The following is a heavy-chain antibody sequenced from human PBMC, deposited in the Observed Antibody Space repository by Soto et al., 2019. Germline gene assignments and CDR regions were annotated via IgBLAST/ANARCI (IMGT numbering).Heavy chain of an antibody. Sequence: PSETLSLTCTVSGDSMSTYYWSWIRQPPGKGLEWVGYIYYTGSTNDNPSLKSRVTVSIDTSKNQFSLILSSVTAADTAVYYCARITRSPNSGYFDYWGQGALVTVSS. D-gene: IGHD7-27*01. J-gene: IGHJ4*02. V-gene: IGHV4-59*01. CDR1: GDSMSTYY. CDR2: IYYTGST. CDR3: ARITRSPNSGYFDY.